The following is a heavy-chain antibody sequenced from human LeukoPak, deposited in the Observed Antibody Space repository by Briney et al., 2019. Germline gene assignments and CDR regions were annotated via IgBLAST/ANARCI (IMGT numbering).Heavy chain of an antibody. CDR1: GGSFSGYY. D-gene: IGHD6-6*01. J-gene: IGHJ5*02. V-gene: IGHV4-34*01. CDR3: AREEYSSSSGDWFDP. CDR2: IYYSGST. Sequence: SETLSLTCAVYGGSFSGYYWGWIRQPPGKGLEWIGSIYYSGSTYYNPSLKSRVTISVDTSKNQFSLKLSSVTAVDTAVYYCAREEYSSSSGDWFDPWGQGTLVTVSS.